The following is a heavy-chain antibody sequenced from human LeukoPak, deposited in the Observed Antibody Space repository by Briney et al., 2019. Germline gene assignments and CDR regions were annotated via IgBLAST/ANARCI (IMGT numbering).Heavy chain of an antibody. CDR3: ANVRFDY. CDR2: IYSGGST. V-gene: IGHV3-53*01. J-gene: IGHJ4*02. Sequence: PGGSLRLSCAASGFTFSSYEMNWVRQAPGKGLEWVSVIYSGGSTYYADSVKGRFTISRDNSKNTLYLQMNSLRAEDTAVYYCANVRFDYWGQGTLVSVSS. CDR1: GFTFSSYE.